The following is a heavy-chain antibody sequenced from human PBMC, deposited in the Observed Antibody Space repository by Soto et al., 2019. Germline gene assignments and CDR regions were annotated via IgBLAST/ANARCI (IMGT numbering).Heavy chain of an antibody. V-gene: IGHV5-51*01. J-gene: IGHJ6*02. CDR1: GYSFTSYW. CDR2: IYPGDSDT. D-gene: IGHD2-2*01. Sequence: GESLKISCKGSGYSFTSYWISWVRQMPGKGLEWMGIIYPGDSDTRYSPSFQGQVTISADKSISTAYLQWSSLKASDTAMYYCARQEFGCSSTSCYPAMHGMDVWGQGTTVTVSS. CDR3: ARQEFGCSSTSCYPAMHGMDV.